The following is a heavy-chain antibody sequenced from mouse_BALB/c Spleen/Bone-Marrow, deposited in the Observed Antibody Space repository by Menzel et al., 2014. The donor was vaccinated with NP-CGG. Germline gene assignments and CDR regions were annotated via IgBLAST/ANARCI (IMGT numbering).Heavy chain of an antibody. CDR3: ARCYYGNYFDY. J-gene: IGHJ2*01. V-gene: IGHV1S81*02. D-gene: IGHD2-1*01. Sequence: QVQLQQPGAELVKPVASVKLSCKASGYTFTSYWMHWVKQRPGQGLEWIGEINPSNGRTNYNEKFKSKATLTVDKSSSTAYMQLSSLTSEDSAVYYCARCYYGNYFDYWGQGTTLTVSS. CDR1: GYTFTSYW. CDR2: INPSNGRT.